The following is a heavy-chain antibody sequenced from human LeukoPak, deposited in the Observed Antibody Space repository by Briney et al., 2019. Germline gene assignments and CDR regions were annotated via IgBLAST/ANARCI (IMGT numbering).Heavy chain of an antibody. D-gene: IGHD4-23*01. CDR2: IYYSGST. CDR3: ARDVYGGNVFDY. J-gene: IGHJ4*02. Sequence: PSETLSLTCTVSGGSISSYYWSWIRQPPGKGLEWIGHIYYSGSTNYNPSLKSRVTISVDTSKNQFSLKLSSVTAADTAVYYCARDVYGGNVFDYWGQGTLVTVSS. V-gene: IGHV4-59*01. CDR1: GGSISSYY.